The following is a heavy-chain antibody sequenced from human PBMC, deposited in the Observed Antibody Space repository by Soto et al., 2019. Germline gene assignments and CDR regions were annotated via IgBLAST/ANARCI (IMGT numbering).Heavy chain of an antibody. CDR1: GGTFSSYA. D-gene: IGHD2-15*01. Sequence: QVQLVQSGAEVKKPGSSVKVSCKASGGTFSSYAISWVRQAPGQGLEWMGGIIPIFGTANYAQKFQGRVTITADESTSTAYMELSSLRSEDTAVYYCARDVGYCSGGSCRYGMDVWGQGTTVTVSS. CDR3: ARDVGYCSGGSCRYGMDV. J-gene: IGHJ6*02. CDR2: IIPIFGTA. V-gene: IGHV1-69*01.